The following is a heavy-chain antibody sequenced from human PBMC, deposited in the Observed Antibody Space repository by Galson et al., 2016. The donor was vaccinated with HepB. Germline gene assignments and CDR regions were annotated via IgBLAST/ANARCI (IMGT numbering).Heavy chain of an antibody. J-gene: IGHJ4*02. Sequence: SLRLSCAASGFTFSRHALSWVRQAPGKGLEWVSGFSGSGGSTYYADSVKGRFTISRDNSKNTLYLQMNSLRAEDTAVYYCANVGHCTGGVCFDYYFDSWGQGTLVTVSS. D-gene: IGHD2-8*02. CDR2: FSGSGGST. CDR1: GFTFSRHA. CDR3: ANVGHCTGGVCFDYYFDS. V-gene: IGHV3-23*01.